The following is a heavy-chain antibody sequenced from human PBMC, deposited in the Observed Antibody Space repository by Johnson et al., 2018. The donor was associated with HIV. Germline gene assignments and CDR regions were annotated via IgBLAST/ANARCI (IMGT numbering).Heavy chain of an antibody. CDR2: ISYDGSNK. CDR1: GFTFSSYA. CDR3: AGGRGWVTLNAVDM. V-gene: IGHV3-30-3*01. J-gene: IGHJ3*02. D-gene: IGHD4-23*01. Sequence: QEKLVESGGGVVQPGRSLRLSCAASGFTFSSYAMHWVRQAPGKGLEWVAVISYDGSNKFYADSVKGRFTISRDNAKNSLYLQMNRLRADDTAVYYCAGGRGWVTLNAVDMWGQGTLVTVSS.